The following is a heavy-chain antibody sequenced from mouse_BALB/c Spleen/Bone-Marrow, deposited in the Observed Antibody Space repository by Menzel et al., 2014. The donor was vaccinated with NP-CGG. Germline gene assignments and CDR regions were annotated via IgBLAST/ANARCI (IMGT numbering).Heavy chain of an antibody. CDR1: GFTFSSYG. J-gene: IGHJ2*01. CDR2: INSNGGST. D-gene: IGHD2-1*01. CDR3: ARGNYGNYVDYFDY. Sequence: EVQGVESGGGLVQPGGSLKLSCAASGFTFSSYGMSWVRQTPDERLELVASINSNGGSTYYPDSVKGRFTISRDNAKNTLSLQMSSLKSEDTAMYYCARGNYGNYVDYFDYWGQGTTLTVSS. V-gene: IGHV5-6-3*01.